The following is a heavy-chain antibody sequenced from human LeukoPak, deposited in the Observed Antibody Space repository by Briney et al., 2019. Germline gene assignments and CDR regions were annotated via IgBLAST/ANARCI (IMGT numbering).Heavy chain of an antibody. J-gene: IGHJ5*02. V-gene: IGHV4-31*03. D-gene: IGHD3-10*01. Sequence: TLSLTCSVSGGSISSGGYYWSWIRQHPGTGLEWLGYIYYSGSTYYNPSLKSRVTISVDTSKNQFSLRLSSVTAADTAVYYCASLVDKYYYGSPWFDPWGQGTLVTVSS. CDR3: ASLVDKYYYGSPWFDP. CDR2: IYYSGST. CDR1: GGSISSGGYY.